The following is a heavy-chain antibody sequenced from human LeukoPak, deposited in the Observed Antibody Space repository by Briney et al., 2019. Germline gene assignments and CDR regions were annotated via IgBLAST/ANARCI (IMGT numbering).Heavy chain of an antibody. CDR3: ARDGDGYNYFDY. Sequence: SETLSLICTVSGGSISNNNYYWGWFRQPPGKGLEWIGSIFYTGSTYYNPSLKSRVTISVDKSKKQFSLKLSSVTAADTAVYYCARDGDGYNYFDYWGQGTLVTVSS. D-gene: IGHD5-24*01. CDR1: GGSISNNNYY. V-gene: IGHV4-39*07. J-gene: IGHJ4*02. CDR2: IFYTGST.